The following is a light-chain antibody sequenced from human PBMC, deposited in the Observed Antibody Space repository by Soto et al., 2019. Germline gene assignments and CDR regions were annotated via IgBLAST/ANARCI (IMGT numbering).Light chain of an antibody. CDR2: DAY. CDR3: QQRHMWPIT. CDR1: QSFRGL. V-gene: IGKV3-11*01. Sequence: EIVLTPSPATLSLSPGERATLSCRASQSFRGLLAWYQQKPGQAPRLLIYDAYNRATGIPPRFSGSGSGTDFTLTISSLEPEDSAVYYCQQRHMWPITFGQGTKVDIK. J-gene: IGKJ1*01.